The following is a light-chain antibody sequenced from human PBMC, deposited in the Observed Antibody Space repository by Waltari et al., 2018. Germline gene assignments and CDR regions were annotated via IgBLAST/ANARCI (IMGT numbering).Light chain of an antibody. CDR1: QSITSH. CDR2: TAS. J-gene: IGKJ2*01. Sequence: EIQMTQAPSSLSASVGDRVTITCRASQSITSHLNWFQQQPGRAPKLLIHTASSLESGVPSRFSGSGSGTHFTLTISSLQPEYFATYFCQQSYIAPYTFGHGTKLEIK. CDR3: QQSYIAPYT. V-gene: IGKV1-39*01.